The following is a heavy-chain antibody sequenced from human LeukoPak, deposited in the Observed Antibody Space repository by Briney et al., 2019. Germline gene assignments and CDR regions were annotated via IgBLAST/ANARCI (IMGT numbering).Heavy chain of an antibody. V-gene: IGHV3-23*01. CDR3: ATTKQARRYFDC. Sequence: QTGGSLRLSCAGSGFTFSSNPLSWVRQAPGKGLEWVSAINPSGGNTYYADSVRGRFTISRDNSKNTLYLQMNTLRAEDTAVYYCATTKQARRYFDCWGQGTLVTVSS. J-gene: IGHJ4*02. CDR2: INPSGGNT. D-gene: IGHD1-1*01. CDR1: GFTFSSNP.